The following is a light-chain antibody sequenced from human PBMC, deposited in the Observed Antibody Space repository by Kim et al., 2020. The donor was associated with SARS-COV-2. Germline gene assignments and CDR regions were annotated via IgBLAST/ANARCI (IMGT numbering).Light chain of an antibody. CDR2: GAS. V-gene: IGKV3-20*01. CDR1: QPISGSH. CDR3: QHYGWSPRT. J-gene: IGKJ1*01. Sequence: DIVLTQSPGTLSLSPGERATLSCRSSQPISGSHLAWYQQSRGQSPRLLIYGASKRASGVEDRFSGSGSGTDFTLTINRLEHEDVAVYFCQHYGWSPRTFGQGTKVDIK.